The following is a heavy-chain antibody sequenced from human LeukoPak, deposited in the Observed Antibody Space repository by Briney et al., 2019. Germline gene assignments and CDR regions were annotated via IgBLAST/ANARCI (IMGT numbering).Heavy chain of an antibody. V-gene: IGHV3-33*03. Sequence: GGSLRLSCAASGFSFSSYGMHWVRQAPGKGLEWVAVIWYDGSKKYYADSVKGRFTISRDNTKNSLYLQMNSLTAEDTAMYYCAKDGDGYHNWGQGALVTVSS. CDR1: GFSFSSYG. J-gene: IGHJ4*02. CDR3: AKDGDGYHN. D-gene: IGHD3-9*01. CDR2: IWYDGSKK.